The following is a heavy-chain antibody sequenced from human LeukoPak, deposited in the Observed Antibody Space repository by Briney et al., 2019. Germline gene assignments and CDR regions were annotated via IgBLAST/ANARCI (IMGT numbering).Heavy chain of an antibody. CDR2: IYYSGST. CDR1: GGSISSYY. Sequence: SETLSLTCTVSGGSISSYYWSWIRQPPGKGLEWIGYIYYSGSTNYNPSLKSRVSISVDTSKNQFSLKLSSVTAADTAVYYCARCDCDRETGFDLWGRGTLVTVSS. V-gene: IGHV4-59*08. CDR3: ARCDCDRETGFDL. D-gene: IGHD2-21*02. J-gene: IGHJ2*01.